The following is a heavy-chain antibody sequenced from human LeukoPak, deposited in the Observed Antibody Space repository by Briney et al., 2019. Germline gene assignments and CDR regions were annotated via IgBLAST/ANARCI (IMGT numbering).Heavy chain of an antibody. J-gene: IGHJ5*02. CDR1: GGSISSYY. D-gene: IGHD1-1*01. CDR2: IYYSGST. V-gene: IGHV4-59*12. Sequence: SETLSLTCTVSGGSISSYYWSWIRQPPGKGLEWIGYIYYSGSTNYNPSLKSRVTISVDKSKNQFSLKLSSVTAADTAVYYCARAGGTFDPWGQGTLVTVSS. CDR3: ARAGGTFDP.